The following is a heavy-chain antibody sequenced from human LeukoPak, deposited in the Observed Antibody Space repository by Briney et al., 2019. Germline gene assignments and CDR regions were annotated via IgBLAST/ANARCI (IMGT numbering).Heavy chain of an antibody. CDR2: INHSGST. J-gene: IGHJ3*02. V-gene: IGHV4-34*01. CDR1: GGSFSGYY. CDR3: ARGAPRAHAFDI. Sequence: TSETLSLTCAVYGGSFSGYYWSWIRQPPGKGLEWIGEINHSGSTNYNPSLKSRVTISVDTSKNQFSLKLSSVTAADTAVYYCARGAPRAHAFDIWGQGTMVTVSS.